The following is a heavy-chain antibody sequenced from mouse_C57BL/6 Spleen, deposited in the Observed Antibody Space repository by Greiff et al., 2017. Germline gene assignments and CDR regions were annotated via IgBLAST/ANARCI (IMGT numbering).Heavy chain of an antibody. CDR1: GYTFTSYW. CDR2: IDPSDSYT. V-gene: IGHV1-50*01. CDR3: ARRDDGYEYWYFDV. Sequence: VQLQQPGAELVKPGASVKLSCKASGYTFTSYWMQWVKQRPGQGLEWIGEIDPSDSYTNYNQKFKGKATLTVDTSSSTAYMQLSSLTSEDSAVYYCARRDDGYEYWYFDVWGTGTTVTVSS. D-gene: IGHD2-3*01. J-gene: IGHJ1*03.